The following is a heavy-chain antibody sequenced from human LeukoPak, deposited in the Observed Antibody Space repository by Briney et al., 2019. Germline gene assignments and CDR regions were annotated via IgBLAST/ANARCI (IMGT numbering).Heavy chain of an antibody. J-gene: IGHJ4*02. CDR2: IYPGDSDT. D-gene: IGHD2-2*02. V-gene: IGHV5-51*01. CDR1: GYRFTSYW. Sequence: GESLKISCKGSGYRFTSYWIGWVRQMPGKGLEWMGIIYPGDSDTRYSPSSQGQVTISADKSISTAYLQWSSLKASDTAMYYCARGTLGYCSSTSCYNLDYWGQGTLVTVSS. CDR3: ARGTLGYCSSTSCYNLDY.